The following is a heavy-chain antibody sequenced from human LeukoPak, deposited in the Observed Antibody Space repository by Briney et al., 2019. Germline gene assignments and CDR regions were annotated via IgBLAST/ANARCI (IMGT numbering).Heavy chain of an antibody. Sequence: PSETLSLTCTVSGGSISSYYWGWIRQPPGKGLEWIGSIYYSGSTYYNPSLKSRVTISVDTSKNQFSLKLSSVTAADTAVYYCASVTMIVVVITGFDYWGQGTLVTVSS. CDR3: ASVTMIVVVITGFDY. CDR2: IYYSGST. V-gene: IGHV4-39*01. CDR1: GGSISSYY. J-gene: IGHJ4*02. D-gene: IGHD3-22*01.